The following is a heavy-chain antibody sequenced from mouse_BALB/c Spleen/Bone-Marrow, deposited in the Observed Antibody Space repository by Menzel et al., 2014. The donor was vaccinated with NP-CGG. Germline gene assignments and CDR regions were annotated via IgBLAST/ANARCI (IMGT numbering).Heavy chain of an antibody. CDR2: ISDGGSYT. V-gene: IGHV5-4*02. J-gene: IGHJ2*01. CDR1: GFTFXDYY. D-gene: IGHD1-1*01. CDR3: ARGSSYFDY. Sequence: EVKVVESGGGLVKPGGSLKLSCAASGFTFXDYYMYWVRQTPGKRLEWVATISDGGSYTYYPDSVKGRFTISRDNAKNNLYLQMSSLKSEDTAMYYCARGSSYFDYWGQGTTLTVSS.